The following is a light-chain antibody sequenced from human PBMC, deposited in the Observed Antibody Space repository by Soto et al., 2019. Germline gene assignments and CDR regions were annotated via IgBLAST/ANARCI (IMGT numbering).Light chain of an antibody. CDR2: EDI. V-gene: IGLV2-23*01. CDR1: SSDVGSYNL. J-gene: IGLJ2*01. Sequence: QSVLTQPASVSGSPGQSITISCTGTSSDVGSYNLVSWYQQHPGKAPKLMIYEDIKRPSGVSNRFSGSKSGNTASLTISGLQAEDEADYYCCSYAGRSTVVFGGGTKLT. CDR3: CSYAGRSTVV.